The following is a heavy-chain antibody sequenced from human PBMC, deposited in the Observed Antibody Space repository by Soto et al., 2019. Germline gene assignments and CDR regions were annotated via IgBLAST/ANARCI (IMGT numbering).Heavy chain of an antibody. Sequence: PSETLSLTCAVYGGSFSGYYWSWIRQPPGKGLEWIGEINHSGSTNYNPSLKSRVTISVDTSKNQFSLKLSSVTAADTAVYYCAREGAFLFGGNPDYYADWAVWGKGTRVTVSS. V-gene: IGHV4-34*01. CDR2: INHSGST. CDR1: GGSFSGYY. J-gene: IGHJ6*04. CDR3: AREGAFLFGGNPDYYADWAV. D-gene: IGHD3-10*01.